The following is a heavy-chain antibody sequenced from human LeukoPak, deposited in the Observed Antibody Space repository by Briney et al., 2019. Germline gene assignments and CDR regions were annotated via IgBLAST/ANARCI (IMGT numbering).Heavy chain of an antibody. D-gene: IGHD3-10*01. CDR2: INPRGGSA. CDR1: GYTFTSFF. V-gene: IGHV1-46*01. CDR3: ARDYHGSGSLTTFDS. Sequence: ASVTVSCKASGYTFTSFFMHWVRQAPGQGLERMGIINPRGGSATSAQKFQGRVTMTRDTSTSTVYMELSSLRSEDTAVYYCARDYHGSGSLTTFDSWGQGTLVTVSS. J-gene: IGHJ4*02.